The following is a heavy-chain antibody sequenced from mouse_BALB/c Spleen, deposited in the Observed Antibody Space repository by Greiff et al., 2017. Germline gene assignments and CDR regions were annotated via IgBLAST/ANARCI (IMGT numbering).Heavy chain of an antibody. J-gene: IGHJ4*01. CDR3: ASTAFDAMDY. Sequence: VQLQQSGAELVKPGASVKLSCTASGFNIKDTYMHWVKQRPEQGLEWIGRIDPANGNTKYDPKFQGKATITADTSSNTAYLQLSSLTSEDTAVYYCASTAFDAMDYWGQGTSVTVSS. CDR2: IDPANGNT. CDR1: GFNIKDTY. D-gene: IGHD3-1*01. V-gene: IGHV14-3*02.